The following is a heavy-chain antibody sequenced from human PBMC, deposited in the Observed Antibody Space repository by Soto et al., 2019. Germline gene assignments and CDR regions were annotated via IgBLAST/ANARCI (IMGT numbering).Heavy chain of an antibody. V-gene: IGHV4-39*01. D-gene: IGHD3-10*01. J-gene: IGHJ5*02. CDR3: ARHLSVGGVWFGELLSDGLGPNWFDP. CDR1: GGSISSSSYY. CDR2: IYYSGST. Sequence: ASETLSLTCTVSGGSISSSSYYWGWIRQPPGKGLEWIGSIYYSGSTYYNPSLKSRVTISVDTSKNQFSLKLSSVTAADTAVYYCARHLSVGGVWFGELLSDGLGPNWFDPWGQGTLVTVSS.